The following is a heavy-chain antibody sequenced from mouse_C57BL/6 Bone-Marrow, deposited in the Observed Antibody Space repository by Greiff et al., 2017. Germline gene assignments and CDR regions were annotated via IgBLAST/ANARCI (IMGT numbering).Heavy chain of an antibody. Sequence: QVQLQQSGPGLVQPSQSLSITCTVSGFSLTSYGVHWVRQSPGKGLEWLGVIWRGASTDYNAAFMSRLSITKDNSKSQVFFKMNSLQADDTAIYYCAKMIYYDYGGYYAMDYWGQGTSVTVSS. V-gene: IGHV2-5*01. J-gene: IGHJ4*01. D-gene: IGHD2-4*01. CDR1: GFSLTSYG. CDR2: IWRGAST. CDR3: AKMIYYDYGGYYAMDY.